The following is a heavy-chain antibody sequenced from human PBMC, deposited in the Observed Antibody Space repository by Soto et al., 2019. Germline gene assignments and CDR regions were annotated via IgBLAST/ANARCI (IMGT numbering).Heavy chain of an antibody. V-gene: IGHV1-3*01. CDR2: INGVNGNT. CDR3: ARPSDPHNFDY. CDR1: GYTFTIYS. J-gene: IGHJ4*02. Sequence: GASVKVSCKASGYTFTIYSMQWVRQAPGQRLEWMGWINGVNGNTQYSEKFQGRVTISMDTSANTAYMELSSLRSDDTAVYYCARPSDPHNFDYWGQGTLVTVSS.